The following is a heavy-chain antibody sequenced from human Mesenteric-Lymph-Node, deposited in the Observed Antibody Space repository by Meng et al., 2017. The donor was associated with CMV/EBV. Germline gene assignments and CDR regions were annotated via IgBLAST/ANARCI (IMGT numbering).Heavy chain of an antibody. CDR2: INHSGST. Sequence: GSLRLSCAVYGGSFSGYYWSWIRQPPGKGLEWIGEINHSGSTNYNPSIKSRVTISVDTSKNQFSLKLSSVTAADTAVYYCARGQGPPLVDTAMVNYFDYWGQGTLVTVSS. CDR1: GGSFSGYY. V-gene: IGHV4-34*01. J-gene: IGHJ4*02. CDR3: ARGQGPPLVDTAMVNYFDY. D-gene: IGHD5-18*01.